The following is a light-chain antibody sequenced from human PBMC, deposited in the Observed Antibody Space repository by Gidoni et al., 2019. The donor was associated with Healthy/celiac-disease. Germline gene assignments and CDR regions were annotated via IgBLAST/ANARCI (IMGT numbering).Light chain of an antibody. CDR2: TAS. CDR1: QSISSW. Sequence: DLQMTQSPSTLSASVGDSVTITCRASQSISSWLAWYQQKPGKAPKLLIYTASSLESGVPSRCSGSGSGTEFTLTISSLQPDYFSTYYCQQYNSYRRTFGQGTKVEIK. V-gene: IGKV1-5*03. CDR3: QQYNSYRRT. J-gene: IGKJ1*01.